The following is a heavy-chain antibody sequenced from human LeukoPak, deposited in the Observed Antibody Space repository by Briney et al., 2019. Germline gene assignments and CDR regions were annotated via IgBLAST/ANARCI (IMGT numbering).Heavy chain of an antibody. J-gene: IGHJ5*02. Sequence: ASVKVSCTASGYTFTSYGISWVRQAPGQGLEWMGWISTYNGSTNYAQKLQGRVTMTTDTSTSTAYMELRSLRSDDTAVYYCARGVNYYDSSGYYYQGRFDPWGQGTLVTVSS. D-gene: IGHD3-22*01. V-gene: IGHV1-18*01. CDR3: ARGVNYYDSSGYYYQGRFDP. CDR2: ISTYNGST. CDR1: GYTFTSYG.